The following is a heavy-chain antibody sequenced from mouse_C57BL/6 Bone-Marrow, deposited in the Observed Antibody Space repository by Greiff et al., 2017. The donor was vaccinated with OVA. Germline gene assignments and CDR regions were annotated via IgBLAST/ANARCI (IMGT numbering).Heavy chain of an antibody. D-gene: IGHD1-1*01. Sequence: QVQLQQPGAELVMPGASVKLSCKASGYTFTSYWMHWVKQRPGQGLEWIGEIDPSDSYTNYNQKFKGKSTLTVDKSSSTAYMQLSSLTSVDSAVYSCANEAAYGSSCAGFAYCCQGTLVTVSA. CDR3: ANEAAYGSSCAGFAY. CDR1: GYTFTSYW. CDR2: IDPSDSYT. V-gene: IGHV1-69*01. J-gene: IGHJ3*01.